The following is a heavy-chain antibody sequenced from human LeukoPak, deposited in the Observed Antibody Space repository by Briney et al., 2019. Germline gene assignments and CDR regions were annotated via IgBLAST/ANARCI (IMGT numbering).Heavy chain of an antibody. J-gene: IGHJ6*04. CDR2: ISSSGSTI. V-gene: IGHV3-48*03. D-gene: IGHD3-10*02. CDR3: AELGITMIGGV. Sequence: GGPLRLSCAASGFTFSSYEMNWVRQAPGKGLEWVSYISSSGSTIYYADSVKGRFTISRDNAKNSLYLQMNSLRVEDTVVYYCAELGITMIGGVWGKGTTVTISS. CDR1: GFTFSSYE.